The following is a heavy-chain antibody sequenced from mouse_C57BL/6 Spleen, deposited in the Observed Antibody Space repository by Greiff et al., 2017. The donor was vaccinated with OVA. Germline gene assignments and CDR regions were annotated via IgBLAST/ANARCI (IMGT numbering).Heavy chain of an antibody. Sequence: EVQLVESGGGLVQPGGSLSLSCAASGFTFTDYYMSWVRQPPGKALEWLGFIRNKANGYTTEYGASVQGRFTISRENSQSILYLQMNALRAEDSATYYCARSYGSWYFDVWGTGTTVTVSS. CDR1: GFTFTDYY. CDR3: ARSYGSWYFDV. V-gene: IGHV7-3*01. D-gene: IGHD2-2*01. CDR2: IRNKANGYTT. J-gene: IGHJ1*03.